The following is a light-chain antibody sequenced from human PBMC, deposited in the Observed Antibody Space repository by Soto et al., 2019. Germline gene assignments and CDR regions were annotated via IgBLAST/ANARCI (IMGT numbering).Light chain of an antibody. CDR2: AAS. V-gene: IGKV1-27*01. CDR3: QKYNSALWT. J-gene: IGKJ1*01. CDR1: QGISNY. Sequence: DIQMTQSPSSLSASVGDRVTITCRASQGISNYLAWYQQKPWKVPKLLIYAASTLKSGVPSRFSGSGSGTDFTLTISSLKPEDVATYYCQKYNSALWTFGQGTKVEIK.